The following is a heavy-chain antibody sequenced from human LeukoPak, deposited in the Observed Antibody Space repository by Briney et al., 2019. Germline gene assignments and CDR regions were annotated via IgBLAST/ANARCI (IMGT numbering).Heavy chain of an antibody. J-gene: IGHJ4*02. CDR1: GFTVSSNY. CDR3: AKLRFLEWLLPHFDY. D-gene: IGHD3-3*01. V-gene: IGHV3-23*01. CDR2: ISGSGGST. Sequence: GGSLRLSCAASGFTVSSNYMSRVRQAPGKGLEWVSAISGSGGSTYYADSVKGRFTISRDNSKNTLYLQMNSLRAEDTAVYYCAKLRFLEWLLPHFDYWGQGTLVTVSS.